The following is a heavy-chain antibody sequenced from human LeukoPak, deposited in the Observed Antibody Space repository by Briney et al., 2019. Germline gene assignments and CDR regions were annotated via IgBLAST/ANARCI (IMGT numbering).Heavy chain of an antibody. CDR2: ISYDGSNK. J-gene: IGHJ4*02. V-gene: IGHV3-30*14. Sequence: GGSLRLSCAASGFTFSSYAMHWVRQAPGKGLEWVAVISYDGSNKYYADSVKGRFTISRDNSKNTLYLQMSSLRAEDTAVYYCTKRASSRDYWGQGTLVTVSS. D-gene: IGHD6-13*01. CDR3: TKRASSRDY. CDR1: GFTFSSYA.